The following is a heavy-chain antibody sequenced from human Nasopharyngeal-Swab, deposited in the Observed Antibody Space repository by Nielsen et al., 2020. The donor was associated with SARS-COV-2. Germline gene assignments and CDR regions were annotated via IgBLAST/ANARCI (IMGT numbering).Heavy chain of an antibody. CDR2: INHSGSI. CDR1: GGSFSGYY. J-gene: IGHJ4*02. CDR3: ARVDGIAAAFDY. D-gene: IGHD6-13*01. V-gene: IGHV4-34*01. Sequence: SETLSLTCAVYGGSFSGYYWSWIRQPPGKGLEWIGEINHSGSINYNPSLKSRVTISVDTSKNQFSLKLSSVTAADTAVYYCARVDGIAAAFDYWGQGTLVTVSS.